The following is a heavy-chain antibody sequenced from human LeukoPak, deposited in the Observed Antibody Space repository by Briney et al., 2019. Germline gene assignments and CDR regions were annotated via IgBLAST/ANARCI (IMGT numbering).Heavy chain of an antibody. D-gene: IGHD6-13*01. CDR1: GGSISSSNHY. CDR3: ARVGYSSSWYDNYYYYYMDV. J-gene: IGHJ6*03. V-gene: IGHV4-39*01. CDR2: IYYSGST. Sequence: SETLSLTCTVSGGSISSSNHYWGWIRQPPGKGLEWIGHIYYSGSTYHNPSLKSRVAISVDTSKNQFSLKLSSVTAADTAVYYCARVGYSSSWYDNYYYYYMDVWGKGTTVTVSS.